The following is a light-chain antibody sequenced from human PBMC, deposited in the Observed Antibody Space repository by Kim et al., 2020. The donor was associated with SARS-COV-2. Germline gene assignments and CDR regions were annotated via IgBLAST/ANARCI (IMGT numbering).Light chain of an antibody. CDR1: QSISSN. CDR3: QQDNNWPRYT. V-gene: IGKV3-15*01. CDR2: GAS. J-gene: IGKJ2*01. Sequence: EIVMTQSPATLSVSPGERATLSCRASQSISSNLAWYQQKPGQAPRILIYGASTRATGIPARFSGSGSGTEFTLTISSLQSEDFAVYYCQQDNNWPRYTFGQGTKLEI.